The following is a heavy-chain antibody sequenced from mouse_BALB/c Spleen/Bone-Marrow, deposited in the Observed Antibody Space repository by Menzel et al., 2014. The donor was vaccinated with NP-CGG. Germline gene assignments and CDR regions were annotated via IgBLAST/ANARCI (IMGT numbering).Heavy chain of an antibody. CDR2: IRNKAYGYTT. CDR1: GFTFTDYY. Sequence: EVHLVESGGGLVQPGGSLRLSCATSGFTFTDYYMNWVRQPPGKALEWLAFIRNKAYGYTTEYSASVKGRFTISRDNSQNILHLQMNTLRAEDSASYYCARDMVGLPFDSWGQGTTLSVSS. CDR3: ARDMVGLPFDS. D-gene: IGHD1-1*02. J-gene: IGHJ2*01. V-gene: IGHV7-3*02.